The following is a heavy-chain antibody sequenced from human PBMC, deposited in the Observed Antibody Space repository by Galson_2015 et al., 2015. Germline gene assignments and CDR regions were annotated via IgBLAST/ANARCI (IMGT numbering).Heavy chain of an antibody. J-gene: IGHJ4*02. CDR3: ARDANRGGAFDY. D-gene: IGHD1-14*01. Sequence: SLRLSCAASGFIFRNYWMVWVRQTPAKGLEWVAKIRYDGSQTFYVDSVKGRFTISRDNAENSLYLQMNSLRADDTAVYYCARDANRGGAFDYWGQGALVTVSS. V-gene: IGHV3-7*03. CDR1: GFIFRNYW. CDR2: IRYDGSQT.